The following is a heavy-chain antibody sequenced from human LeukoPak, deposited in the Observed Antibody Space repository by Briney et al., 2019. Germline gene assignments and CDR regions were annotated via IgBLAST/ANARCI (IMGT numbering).Heavy chain of an antibody. V-gene: IGHV1-18*01. D-gene: IGHD6-13*01. CDR2: ISAYNGNT. J-gene: IGHJ4*02. Sequence: ASVKVSCKASGYTFTSYGISWVRQAPGQGLEWMGWISAYNGNTNYAQKLQGRVTMTTDTSTSTAYMELRSLRSDDTAVYYCARDQQLVRAGPARNFDYWGQGTLVTASS. CDR1: GYTFTSYG. CDR3: ARDQQLVRAGPARNFDY.